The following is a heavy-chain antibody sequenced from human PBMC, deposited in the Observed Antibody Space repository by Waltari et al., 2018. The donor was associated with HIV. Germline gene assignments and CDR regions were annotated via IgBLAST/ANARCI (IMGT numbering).Heavy chain of an antibody. Sequence: QVQLVQSGAEVKKPGASVKVSCTASGYTFTDFYIHWVRQAPGQGLEWMGWINPNTGDTKYAQQFRGRVTMTRAPSINPVYMERRRLRSDDTATYYCARETRFDGDYVKYIDFWGQGALVTVSS. D-gene: IGHD4-17*01. CDR2: INPNTGDT. V-gene: IGHV1-2*02. CDR3: ARETRFDGDYVKYIDF. J-gene: IGHJ4*02. CDR1: GYTFTDFY.